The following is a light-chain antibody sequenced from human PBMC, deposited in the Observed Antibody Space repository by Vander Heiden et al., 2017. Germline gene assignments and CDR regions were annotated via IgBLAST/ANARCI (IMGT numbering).Light chain of an antibody. Sequence: QSVLTQPPSASGTPGQRVTISCSGSSSHIGSTTVNWYQQLPGTAPKLLIYSNNQRPSGVPDQFSGSKSGTSASLAISGLQSEDEADYYCAAWDDSLNGWVFGGGTKLTVL. CDR3: AAWDDSLNGWV. V-gene: IGLV1-44*01. CDR1: SSHIGSTT. CDR2: SNN. J-gene: IGLJ3*02.